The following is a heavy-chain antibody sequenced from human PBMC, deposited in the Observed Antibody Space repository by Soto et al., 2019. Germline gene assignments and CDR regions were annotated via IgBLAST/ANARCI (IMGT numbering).Heavy chain of an antibody. J-gene: IGHJ3*01. CDR3: ARDLADVHLWDAFDV. CDR2: IVPMFGTT. CDR1: GDTFNSYG. V-gene: IGHV1-69*01. D-gene: IGHD6-13*01. Sequence: QVQLVQSGPELKKPGSSVKVSCKAPGDTFNSYGISWVRQAPGQGLEWMGGIVPMFGTTNLAQKFEDRVTITADELTTTVYMEIRGLTSEDTAVYYCARDLADVHLWDAFDVWGHGTRVTVSS.